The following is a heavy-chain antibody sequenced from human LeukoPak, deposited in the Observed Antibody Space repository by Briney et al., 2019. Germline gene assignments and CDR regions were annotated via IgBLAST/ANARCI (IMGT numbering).Heavy chain of an antibody. CDR3: VREKSGCTNGWYLFDY. CDR2: IWYDGSNK. V-gene: IGHV3-33*01. D-gene: IGHD6-19*01. J-gene: IGHJ4*02. Sequence: GGSLRLSGEASGFIFSTYGMHWVRQAPGKGLEWVAVIWYDGSNKYYADSVKGRFTISRDNSKNTLYLQMSSLRAEDTAVYYCVREKSGCTNGWYLFDYWGQGTLVTVSS. CDR1: GFIFSTYG.